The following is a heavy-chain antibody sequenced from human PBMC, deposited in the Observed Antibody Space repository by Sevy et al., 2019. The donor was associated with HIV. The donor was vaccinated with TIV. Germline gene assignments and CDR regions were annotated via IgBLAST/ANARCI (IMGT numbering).Heavy chain of an antibody. V-gene: IGHV1-18*04. Sequence: ASVKVSCKASGYTFTSYGISWVRQAPGQGLEWMGWISAYNGNTNYAQKLQGRVTMTTDTSTSTAYMELRSLRSDDTAVYYCAGDSLYCSSTSCYARYYYYYYMDVWGKGTTVTVSS. J-gene: IGHJ6*03. CDR1: GYTFTSYG. D-gene: IGHD2-2*01. CDR2: ISAYNGNT. CDR3: AGDSLYCSSTSCYARYYYYYYMDV.